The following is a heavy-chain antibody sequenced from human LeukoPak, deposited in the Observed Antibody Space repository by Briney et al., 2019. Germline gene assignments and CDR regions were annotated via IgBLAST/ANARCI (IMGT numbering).Heavy chain of an antibody. D-gene: IGHD2-15*01. Sequence: GGSLRLSCAASGFTVSSNYMSWIRQAPGKGLQWVGHIKSKTDGGTTEYAAPVKGRFTISRDDSKNTLYLQMSSLKSEDAALYYCTALGAASEYWGQGALVTVSS. J-gene: IGHJ4*02. CDR2: IKSKTDGGTT. CDR1: GFTVSSNY. CDR3: TALGAASEY. V-gene: IGHV3-15*01.